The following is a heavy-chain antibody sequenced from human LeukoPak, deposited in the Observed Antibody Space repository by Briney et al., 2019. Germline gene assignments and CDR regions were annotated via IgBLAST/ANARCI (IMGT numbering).Heavy chain of an antibody. D-gene: IGHD1-20*01. CDR3: ARLGITGTTRGAFDI. CDR1: GGTFSSYA. Sequence: GASVKVSCKASGGTFSSYAISWVRQAPGQGLEWMGGIIPIFGTANYAQKFQGRVTITADESTSTAYMELSSLRSEDTAVYYCARLGITGTTRGAFDIWGQGTMVIVSS. J-gene: IGHJ3*02. V-gene: IGHV1-69*13. CDR2: IIPIFGTA.